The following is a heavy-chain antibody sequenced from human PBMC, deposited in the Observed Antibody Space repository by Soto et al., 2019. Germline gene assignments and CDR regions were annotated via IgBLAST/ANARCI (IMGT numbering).Heavy chain of an antibody. D-gene: IGHD1-26*01. CDR2: FDPEDGET. CDR3: ATDRWYSGRYYRPWFDP. Sequence: ASVKVSCKVSGYTLTELSMHWVRQAPGKGLEWMGGFDPEDGETIYAQKFQGRVTMTEDTSTDTAYMELSSLRSEDTAVYYCATDRWYSGRYYRPWFDPWGQGILVTVS. J-gene: IGHJ5*02. V-gene: IGHV1-24*01. CDR1: GYTLTELS.